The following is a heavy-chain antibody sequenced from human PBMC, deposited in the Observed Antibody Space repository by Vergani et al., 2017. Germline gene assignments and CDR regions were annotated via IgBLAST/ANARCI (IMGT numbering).Heavy chain of an antibody. J-gene: IGHJ4*01. CDR2: VNQDASQS. Sequence: EVQLMESGGGLVQSGGSLRLSCEASGFTFSGHWMSWVRQAPGKGLEWLAKVNQDASQSYYVDSVKGRFTISRDNAKTSLYLQMNSLRAEDTAVYYCARGGFSTWDYWGDETLVTVSS. D-gene: IGHD2-2*01. CDR1: GFTFSGHW. V-gene: IGHV3-7*04. CDR3: ARGGFSTWDY.